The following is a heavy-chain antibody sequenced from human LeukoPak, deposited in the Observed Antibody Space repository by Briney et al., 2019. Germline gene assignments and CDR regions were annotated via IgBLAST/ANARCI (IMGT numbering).Heavy chain of an antibody. Sequence: SETLSLTCTVSGDSINTYLWNWIRQPPGKGLEWLGYIYYSGSTNYDPSLKSRVTISVDTSKNQFSLKLTSVTAADTAVYYCARGGHYYDSSPNAFDVWGQGTMVTISS. D-gene: IGHD3-22*01. CDR1: GDSINTYL. V-gene: IGHV4-59*01. J-gene: IGHJ3*01. CDR2: IYYSGST. CDR3: ARGGHYYDSSPNAFDV.